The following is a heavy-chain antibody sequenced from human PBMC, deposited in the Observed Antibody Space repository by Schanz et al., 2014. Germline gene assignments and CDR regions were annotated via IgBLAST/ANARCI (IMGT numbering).Heavy chain of an antibody. CDR3: ASPSGYSDYGTYFDF. V-gene: IGHV3-30-3*01. J-gene: IGHJ4*02. Sequence: QVQLLQFGGGVVQPGRSLRLSCAASEFTFSSYKMNWVRQAPGKGLEWVALISNDGSIKYYADSVEGRFTISRDNSRNTLYLQMNSLRTEDTAVYYCASPSGYSDYGTYFDFWGQGTLXTVSS. D-gene: IGHD5-12*01. CDR2: ISNDGSIK. CDR1: EFTFSSYK.